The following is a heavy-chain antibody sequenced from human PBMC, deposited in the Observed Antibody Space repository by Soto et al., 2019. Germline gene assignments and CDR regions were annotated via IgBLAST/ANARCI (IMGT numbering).Heavy chain of an antibody. CDR1: GFTVSSNY. D-gene: IGHD6-6*01. V-gene: IGHV3-53*04. Sequence: EVQLVESGGGLVQPGGSLRLSCAASGFTVSSNYMSWVRQAPGKGLEWVSFLYSGGTTFYVDSVKGRFTISKHKSKNTPYLQMYTLSTDDTAVYYCAGAAARRVYIDYWGHGTLVTVSS. J-gene: IGHJ4*01. CDR3: AGAAARRVYIDY. CDR2: LYSGGTT.